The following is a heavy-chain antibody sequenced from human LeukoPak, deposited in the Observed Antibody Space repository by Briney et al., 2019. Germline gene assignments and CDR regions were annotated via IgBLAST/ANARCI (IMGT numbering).Heavy chain of an antibody. CDR3: TTGPNWTPMYYYYYMDV. CDR1: GFTFSSYA. D-gene: IGHD1-1*01. Sequence: QAGGSLRLSCAASGFTFSSYAMNWVRQAPGKGLEWVSAISGSGGSTYYADSVKGRFTISRDNSKNTLYLQMNSLKTEDTAVYYCTTGPNWTPMYYYYYMDVWGKGTTVTVSS. CDR2: ISGSGGST. J-gene: IGHJ6*03. V-gene: IGHV3-23*01.